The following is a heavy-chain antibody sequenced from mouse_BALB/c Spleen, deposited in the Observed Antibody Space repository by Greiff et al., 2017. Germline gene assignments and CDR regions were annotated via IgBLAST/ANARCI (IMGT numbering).Heavy chain of an antibody. CDR2: ISSGGSYT. V-gene: IGHV5-9-4*01. D-gene: IGHD1-2*01. CDR1: GFTFSSYA. J-gene: IGHJ4*01. Sequence: EVQGVESGGGLVKPGGSLKLSCAASGFTFSSYAMSWVRQSPEKRLEWVAEISSGGSYTYYPDTVTGRITITRDNAKNILYLEMSSLRSEDTAMYYYARDQLRLRKSSYAMDYWGQGTSVTVSS. CDR3: ARDQLRLRKSSYAMDY.